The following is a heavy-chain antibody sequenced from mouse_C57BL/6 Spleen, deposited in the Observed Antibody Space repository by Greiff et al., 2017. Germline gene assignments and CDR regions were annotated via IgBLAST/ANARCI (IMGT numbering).Heavy chain of an antibody. D-gene: IGHD4-1*01. CDR2: IYPGGGDT. Sequence: QVQLQQSGPELVKPGASVKISCKASGYAFSSSWMNWVKQRPGKGLEWIGRIYPGGGDTNYNGKFKGKATLTADTSSSTADMQLSILTSEDSAVYYCASMWNWYCGNYAMDYWGQGTSVTVSS. CDR1: GYAFSSSW. J-gene: IGHJ4*01. CDR3: ASMWNWYCGNYAMDY. V-gene: IGHV1-82*01.